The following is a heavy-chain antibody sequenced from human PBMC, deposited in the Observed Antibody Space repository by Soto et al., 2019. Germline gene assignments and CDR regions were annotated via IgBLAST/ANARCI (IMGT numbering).Heavy chain of an antibody. CDR2: MNPKSGDR. CDR1: GYTLTADD. Sequence: QVQLVQSGAEVKKPGASVKVSCKASGYTLTADDINWVRQATGQGLEWMGWMNPKSGDRGYAQKFQGRLTMTGNISINTAYMELRSLRSEDTAVYYCARGSWFGDLGNFDCGLDVWGQGTTVTVSS. CDR3: ARGSWFGDLGNFDCGLDV. V-gene: IGHV1-8*01. J-gene: IGHJ6*02. D-gene: IGHD3-10*01.